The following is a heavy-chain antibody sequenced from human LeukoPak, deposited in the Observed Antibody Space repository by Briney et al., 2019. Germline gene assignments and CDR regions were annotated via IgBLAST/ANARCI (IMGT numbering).Heavy chain of an antibody. D-gene: IGHD2-2*01. V-gene: IGHV4-59*01. CDR2: IYYSGST. CDR1: GGSISSYY. Sequence: SETLSLTCTVSGGSISSYYWSWIRQPPGKGLEWIGYIYYSGSTNYNPSLKSRVTISVDTSKNQFSLKLSSATAADTAVYYCARDPGCSSTSCYHWYFDLWGRGTLVTVSS. CDR3: ARDPGCSSTSCYHWYFDL. J-gene: IGHJ2*01.